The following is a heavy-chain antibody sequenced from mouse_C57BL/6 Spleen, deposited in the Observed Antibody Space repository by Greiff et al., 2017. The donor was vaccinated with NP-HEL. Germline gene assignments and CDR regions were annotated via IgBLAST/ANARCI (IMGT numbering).Heavy chain of an antibody. V-gene: IGHV1-15*01. D-gene: IGHD1-1*02. CDR3: TRSGLVCYFDY. CDR1: GYTFTDYE. J-gene: IGHJ2*01. Sequence: VQLQQSGAELVRPGASVTLSCKASGYTFTDYEMHWVKQTPVHGLEWIGAIDPETGGTAYNQKFKGKAILTADKSSSTAYMELRSLTSEDSAVYYCTRSGLVCYFDYWGQGTTLTVSS. CDR2: IDPETGGT.